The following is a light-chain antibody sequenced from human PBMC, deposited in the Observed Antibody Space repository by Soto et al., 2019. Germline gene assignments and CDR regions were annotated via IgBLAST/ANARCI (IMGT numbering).Light chain of an antibody. CDR2: AVS. CDR3: LQDHNLLT. V-gene: IGKV1-6*01. CDR1: HGIGSD. J-gene: IGKJ4*01. Sequence: AIEMTQSPSSLSASVGDRVTITCRASHGIGSDLAWYQQRPGKAPKLLIYAVSSLQNGVPSRFSGSGSGTDFTLTISSLQPEDFASYYCLQDHNLLTFGGGTKVETK.